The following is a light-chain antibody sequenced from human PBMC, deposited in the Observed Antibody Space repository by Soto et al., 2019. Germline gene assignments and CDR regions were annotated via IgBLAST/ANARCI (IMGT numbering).Light chain of an antibody. V-gene: IGKV3-20*01. Sequence: ESVLTQSPGTLSLSPGERATLSCRASQSVSSSYIAWYQQKPGQAPRVLIYGASIRATGIPDRFSGSGSGTDFTLTISRLEPEDFAVYYCHQYGSSVFTFGPGTKVDIK. CDR2: GAS. J-gene: IGKJ3*01. CDR1: QSVSSSY. CDR3: HQYGSSVFT.